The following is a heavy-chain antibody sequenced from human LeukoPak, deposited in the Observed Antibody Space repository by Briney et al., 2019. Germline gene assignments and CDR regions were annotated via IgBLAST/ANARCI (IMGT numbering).Heavy chain of an antibody. CDR2: IYSGGST. D-gene: IGHD4-17*01. CDR3: AKEIYGDPSFDY. CDR1: GFTVSSNY. Sequence: GGSLRLSCAASGFTVSSNYRSWVRQAPGKGLEWVSVIYSGGSTYYADSVKGRFTISRDNSKNTVFLQMNSLRAEDTAVYYCAKEIYGDPSFDYWGQGTLVTVSS. V-gene: IGHV3-66*01. J-gene: IGHJ4*02.